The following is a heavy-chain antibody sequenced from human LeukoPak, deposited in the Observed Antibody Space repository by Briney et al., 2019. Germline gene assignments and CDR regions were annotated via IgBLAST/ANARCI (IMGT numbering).Heavy chain of an antibody. CDR2: ISGNGGST. CDR1: GFTFSSYA. V-gene: IGHV3-23*01. J-gene: IGHJ4*02. Sequence: GESLNISCAASGFTFSSYAMTWVRQAPGKGLEWVSGISGNGGSTYYADSVKGRFTISRDNSKNTLYLLMNSLRAEDTAAYYCAKDRGRYFDWLYDFWGQGTLVTVSS. D-gene: IGHD3-9*01. CDR3: AKDRGRYFDWLYDF.